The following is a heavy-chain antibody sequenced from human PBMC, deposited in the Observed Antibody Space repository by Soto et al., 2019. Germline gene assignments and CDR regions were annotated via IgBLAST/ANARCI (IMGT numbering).Heavy chain of an antibody. CDR1: GGSITTVGNY. CDR2: ISYSGST. D-gene: IGHD1-26*01. Sequence: QVQLQESGPGLVQPSQTLSLACTVSGGSITTVGNYWSWIRQFPGKDLEWIGHISYSGSTNSNPSLRSRLSMSVDTSKNQFSLELSSVTAADTAVYYCARLLGSGNYLGIFDAFDIWGQGTVVTVSS. V-gene: IGHV4-31*03. J-gene: IGHJ3*02. CDR3: ARLLGSGNYLGIFDAFDI.